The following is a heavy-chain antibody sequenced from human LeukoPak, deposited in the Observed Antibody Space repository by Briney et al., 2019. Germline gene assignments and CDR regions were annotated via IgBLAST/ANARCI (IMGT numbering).Heavy chain of an antibody. J-gene: IGHJ5*02. CDR2: INHSGST. CDR3: ARAYDFWSGYYGYNWFDP. V-gene: IGHV4-34*01. CDR1: DESFSGYY. Sequence: SETLSLTCAVYDESFSGYYCSWIRQPPRKGLEWIGEINHSGSTNYHPSLKSRVTISVDTSKNQFSLMLSSVTAADTAVYYCARAYDFWSGYYGYNWFDPWGQGTLATVSS. D-gene: IGHD3-3*01.